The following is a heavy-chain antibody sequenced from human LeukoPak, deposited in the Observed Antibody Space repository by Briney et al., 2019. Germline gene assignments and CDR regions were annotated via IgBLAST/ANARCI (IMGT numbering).Heavy chain of an antibody. J-gene: IGHJ6*03. V-gene: IGHV4-39*07. D-gene: IGHD3-16*01. CDR1: GGSISSGSYY. CDR3: ARGGGVYYYYYMDV. CDR2: IYYSGTT. Sequence: PSETLSLTCTVSGGSISSGSYYWVWIRQPPGKGLEWIGTIYYSGTTYYNPSLKSRVTISVDTSKNQFSLRLSSVTAADTAVYYCARGGGVYYYYYMDVWGKGTTVTVSS.